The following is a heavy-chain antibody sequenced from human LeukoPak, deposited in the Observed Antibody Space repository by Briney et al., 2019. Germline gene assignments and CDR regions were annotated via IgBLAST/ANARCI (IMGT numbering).Heavy chain of an antibody. D-gene: IGHD3-22*01. CDR1: GGSFSGYY. CDR3: ARGTGYYDSSGYYSFDY. Sequence: SETLSLTCAVYGGSFSGYYWSWIRQPPGKGLEWIGEINHSGSTNYNPPLKSRVTISVDTSKNQFSLKLSSVTAADTAVYYCARGTGYYDSSGYYSFDYWGQGTLVTVSS. J-gene: IGHJ4*02. CDR2: INHSGST. V-gene: IGHV4-34*01.